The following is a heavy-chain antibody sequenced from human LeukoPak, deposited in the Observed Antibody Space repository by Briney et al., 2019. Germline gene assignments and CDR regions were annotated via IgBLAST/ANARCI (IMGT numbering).Heavy chain of an antibody. D-gene: IGHD6-13*01. V-gene: IGHV1-8*01. J-gene: IGHJ4*02. CDR3: ARGTPYSNE. CDR2: MNPNSGNT. Sequence: LEWMGWMNPNSGNTGYAQKFQGRVTMTRNTSISTAYMELSSLRSEDTAVYYCARGTPYSNEWGQGTLVTVSS.